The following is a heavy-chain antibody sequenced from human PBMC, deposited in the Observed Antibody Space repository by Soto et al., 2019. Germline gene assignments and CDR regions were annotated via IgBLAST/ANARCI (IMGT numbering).Heavy chain of an antibody. CDR2: IYYSGST. CDR3: ARVATIGGAARPSYYYYMDV. Sequence: SETLSLTCTVSGGSISSYYWSWIRQPPGKGLEWIGYIYYSGSTNYNPSLKSRVTISVDTSKNQFSLKLSSVTAADTAVYYCARVATIGGAARPSYYYYMDVWGKGTTVTVSS. D-gene: IGHD6-6*01. CDR1: GGSISSYY. V-gene: IGHV4-59*01. J-gene: IGHJ6*03.